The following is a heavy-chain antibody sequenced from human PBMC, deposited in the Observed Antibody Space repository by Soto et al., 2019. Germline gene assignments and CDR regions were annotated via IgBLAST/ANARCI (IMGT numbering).Heavy chain of an antibody. Sequence: LRLSCAASGFTFSSYAMHWVRQAPGKGLEWVSVIYSGGSTYYADSVKGRFTISRDNSKNTLYLQMNSLRAEDTAVYYCAKADLDYYDSSGYYPDYWGQGTLVTVSS. CDR1: GFTFSSYA. V-gene: IGHV3-23*03. CDR2: IYSGGST. D-gene: IGHD3-22*01. J-gene: IGHJ4*02. CDR3: AKADLDYYDSSGYYPDY.